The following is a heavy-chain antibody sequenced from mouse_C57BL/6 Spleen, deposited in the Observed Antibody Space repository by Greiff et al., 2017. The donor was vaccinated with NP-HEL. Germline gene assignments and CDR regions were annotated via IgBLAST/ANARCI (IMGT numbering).Heavy chain of an antibody. J-gene: IGHJ1*03. V-gene: IGHV14-4*01. CDR2: IDPENGDT. CDR3: TTDGSGGNV. Sequence: VQLQQSGAELVRPGASVKLSCTASGFNIKDDYMHWVKQRPEQGLEWIGWIDPENGDTEYASKFQGKATITADTSANTAYLQLSSQTSEDTAVYYCTTDGSGGNVWGTGTTVTVSS. CDR1: GFNIKDDY. D-gene: IGHD3-1*01.